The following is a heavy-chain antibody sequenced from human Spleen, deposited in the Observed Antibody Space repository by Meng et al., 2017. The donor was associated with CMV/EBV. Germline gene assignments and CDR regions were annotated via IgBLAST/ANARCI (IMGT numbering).Heavy chain of an antibody. CDR3: ARESVRRIAVVTAGYFDY. J-gene: IGHJ4*02. V-gene: IGHV3-7*01. D-gene: IGHD2-21*02. CDR1: GLTFSAYW. Sequence: GGSLRLSCAASGLTFSAYWMSWVRQNPGRGLEWVANIKQDGSEKYYVDSVKGRFTIFRDNAKNSVYPQMNSLRVEDTAVYYCARESVRRIAVVTAGYFDYWGQGALVTVSS. CDR2: IKQDGSEK.